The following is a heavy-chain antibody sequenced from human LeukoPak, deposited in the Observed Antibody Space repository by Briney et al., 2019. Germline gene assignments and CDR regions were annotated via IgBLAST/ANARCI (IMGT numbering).Heavy chain of an antibody. V-gene: IGHV4-39*01. Sequence: SETLSLTCTVSGGSVTNTNYYWGWIRQPPGKGLQWIGVIYYNGKTYYNPSLKSRVTVAVDTSKNQFSLKLSSVTAADTAVYYCARHEGVGGGRAFDIWGQGTMVTVSS. J-gene: IGHJ3*02. CDR3: ARHEGVGGGRAFDI. CDR1: GGSVTNTNYY. D-gene: IGHD1-26*01. CDR2: IYYNGKT.